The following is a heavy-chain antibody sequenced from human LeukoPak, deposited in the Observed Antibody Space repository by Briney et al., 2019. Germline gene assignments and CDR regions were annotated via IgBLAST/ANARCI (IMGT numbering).Heavy chain of an antibody. V-gene: IGHV4-30-4*01. CDR2: IYYSGST. Sequence: SETLSLTCTVSGGSISSGDYYWSWIRQPPGKGLEWIGYIYYSGSTYYNPSLKSRVTISVDTSKNQFSLKLSSVTATDTAVYYCARRRSGNYYNTYYFDSWGQGTLVTVSS. CDR1: GGSISSGDYY. J-gene: IGHJ4*02. CDR3: ARRRSGNYYNTYYFDS. D-gene: IGHD3-10*01.